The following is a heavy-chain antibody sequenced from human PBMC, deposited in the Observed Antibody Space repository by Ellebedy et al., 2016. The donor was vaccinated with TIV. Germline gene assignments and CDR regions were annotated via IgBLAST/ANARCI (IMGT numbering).Heavy chain of an antibody. CDR2: INPNSGDT. CDR1: GYTFIGYN. J-gene: IGHJ4*02. CDR3: ARGVYSSAYYYFDY. D-gene: IGHD6-19*01. V-gene: IGHV1-2*02. Sequence: AASVKVSCKTSGYTFIGYNIHWVRQAPGQGLEWMGWINPNSGDTKYVKKFQGRVTMTRDTSISTAYMELSRLRSDDTAVYYCARGVYSSAYYYFDYWGQGTLVTVSS.